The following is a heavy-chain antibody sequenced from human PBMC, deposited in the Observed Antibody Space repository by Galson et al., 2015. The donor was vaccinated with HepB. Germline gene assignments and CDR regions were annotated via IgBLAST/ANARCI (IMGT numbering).Heavy chain of an antibody. V-gene: IGHV3-48*02. Sequence: SLRLSCAASGFTFSSYSMTWVRQAPGKGLEWISYITGDSTNIYYADSAKGRFTISRDNAKNSLSLQMNSLRDEDSAVYYCARDDSLLTFGYWGQGTLVTVSS. J-gene: IGHJ4*02. D-gene: IGHD2-15*01. CDR2: ITGDSTNI. CDR1: GFTFSSYS. CDR3: ARDDSLLTFGY.